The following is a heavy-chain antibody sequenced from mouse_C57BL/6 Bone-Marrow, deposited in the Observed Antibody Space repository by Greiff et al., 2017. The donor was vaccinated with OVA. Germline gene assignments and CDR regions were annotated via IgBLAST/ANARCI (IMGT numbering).Heavy chain of an antibody. V-gene: IGHV5-17*01. J-gene: IGHJ4*01. Sequence: EVQVVESGGGLVKPGGSLKLSCAASGFTFSDYGMHWVRQAPEKGLEWVAYISRGSSTIYYADTVKGRFTISRDNAKNTLFLQMTSLTSEDTAKYYCAKEQGYAMDYWGQGTSVTVSS. CDR2: ISRGSSTI. CDR1: GFTFSDYG. CDR3: AKEQGYAMDY.